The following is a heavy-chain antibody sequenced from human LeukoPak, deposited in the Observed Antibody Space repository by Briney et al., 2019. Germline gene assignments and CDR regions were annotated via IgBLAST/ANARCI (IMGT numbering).Heavy chain of an antibody. Sequence: GGSLRLSCAASGFTFSSYAMSWVRQAPGKGLEWVANIKQDGSEKYYVDSVKGRFTISRDNAKNLLYLQMNSLRGEDTAVYYCARGHELWRGQGTLVTVSS. D-gene: IGHD3-16*01. CDR2: IKQDGSEK. V-gene: IGHV3-7*01. CDR1: GFTFSSYA. J-gene: IGHJ4*02. CDR3: ARGHELW.